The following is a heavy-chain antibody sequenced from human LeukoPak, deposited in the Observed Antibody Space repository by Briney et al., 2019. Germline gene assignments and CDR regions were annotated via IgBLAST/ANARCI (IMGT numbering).Heavy chain of an antibody. D-gene: IGHD1-1*01. CDR1: GSSMSSHY. Sequence: SETLSLTCTVSGSSMSSHYWSWIRQPPGKGLEWIGYLYSTGSPNYNPSLKSRVTISVDTSKNQFSLKLSSVTAADTAVYYCARVTTTLNWFDPWGQGTLVTVSS. CDR3: ARVTTTLNWFDP. CDR2: LYSTGSP. J-gene: IGHJ5*02. V-gene: IGHV4-59*08.